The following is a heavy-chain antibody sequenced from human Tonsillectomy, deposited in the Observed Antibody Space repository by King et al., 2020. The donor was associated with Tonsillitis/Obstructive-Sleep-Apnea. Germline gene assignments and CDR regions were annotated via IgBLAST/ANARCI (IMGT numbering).Heavy chain of an antibody. Sequence: VQLQQWGAGLLKPSEILSLSCGVYGGSFSSYYWTWIRQPPGKGLEWIGEINHIGSSKYNPSLKSRVIISVDTSKNQFSLKLTSLTAADTAVYYCARGMEQDFWSGNYSGAFDIWGQGTMVTVSS. CDR3: ARGMEQDFWSGNYSGAFDI. D-gene: IGHD3-3*01. J-gene: IGHJ3*02. CDR1: GGSFSSYY. V-gene: IGHV4-34*01. CDR2: INHIGSS.